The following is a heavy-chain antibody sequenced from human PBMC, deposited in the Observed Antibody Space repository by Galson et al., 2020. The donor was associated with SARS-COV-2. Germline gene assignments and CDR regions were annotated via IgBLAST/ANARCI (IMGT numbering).Heavy chain of an antibody. Sequence: GESLKISCKASGYTFSNYWIGWVRQMPGKGLEWMGLIHDGDSDTRYSPSFQGHVTISVDRAIATAYLQWSSLKASDTAIYFCARRDYYDSSAFPYWGRGTLVTVSS. CDR3: ARRDYYDSSAFPY. J-gene: IGHJ4*02. D-gene: IGHD3-22*01. CDR2: IHDGDSDT. V-gene: IGHV5-51*01. CDR1: GYTFSNYW.